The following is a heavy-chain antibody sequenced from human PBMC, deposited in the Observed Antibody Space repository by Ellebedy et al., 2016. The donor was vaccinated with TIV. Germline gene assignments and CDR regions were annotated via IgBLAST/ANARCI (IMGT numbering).Heavy chain of an antibody. CDR3: ARRLIVVVPAANDAFDI. D-gene: IGHD2-2*01. Sequence: GESLKISCQGSGYSFTSYWSSWVRQMPGKGLEWMGRIDPSDSYTNYSPSFQGHVTISADKSISTAYLQWSSLKASDTAMYYCARRLIVVVPAANDAFDIWGQGTMVTVSS. V-gene: IGHV5-10-1*01. J-gene: IGHJ3*02. CDR1: GYSFTSYW. CDR2: IDPSDSYT.